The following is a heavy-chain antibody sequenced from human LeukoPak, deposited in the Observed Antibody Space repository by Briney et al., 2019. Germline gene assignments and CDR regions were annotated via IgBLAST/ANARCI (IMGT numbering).Heavy chain of an antibody. CDR3: AKDSEGADIVIVPAAF. J-gene: IGHJ4*02. CDR2: ISYDGSNK. Sequence: PGGSLRLSCAASGFTFSSYAMHWVRQAPGKGLEWVAVISYDGSNKYYADSEKGRFTISRDNSKNTLYLQMNSLRAEDTAVYYCAKDSEGADIVIVPAAFGGQGTLVTVSS. D-gene: IGHD2-2*01. CDR1: GFTFSSYA. V-gene: IGHV3-30-3*01.